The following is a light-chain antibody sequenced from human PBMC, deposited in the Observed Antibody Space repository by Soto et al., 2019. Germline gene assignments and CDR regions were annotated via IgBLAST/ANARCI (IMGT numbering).Light chain of an antibody. Sequence: QSVLTQPASVSWSHGQSITISCTGTSKDVGGYNYVSWYQQHPGKAPKLMIYDVSNRPSGFSSPFSGSKSGNTASLTVSGPQSEDQADYYCSSYTTSSTQLFGGGTKLTVL. CDR1: SKDVGGYNY. V-gene: IGLV2-14*03. CDR3: SSYTTSSTQL. CDR2: DVS. J-gene: IGLJ2*01.